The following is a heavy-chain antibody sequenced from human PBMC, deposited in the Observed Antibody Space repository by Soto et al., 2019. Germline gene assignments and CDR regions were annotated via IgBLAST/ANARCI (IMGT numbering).Heavy chain of an antibody. CDR3: ARRPQDCIGGSCYLYFLH. Sequence: QVQLQESGPGLVKPSQTLSLTCTVSGGSISSGDYYWSWIRQPPGKGLEWIGYIYYSGSTYYNPLLQCRVTISVDTSKNQFSLKLSSVTAADTAVYYCARRPQDCIGGSCYLYFLHLCQGTLVTV. J-gene: IGHJ1*01. D-gene: IGHD2-15*01. CDR1: GGSISSGDYY. V-gene: IGHV4-30-4*01. CDR2: IYYSGST.